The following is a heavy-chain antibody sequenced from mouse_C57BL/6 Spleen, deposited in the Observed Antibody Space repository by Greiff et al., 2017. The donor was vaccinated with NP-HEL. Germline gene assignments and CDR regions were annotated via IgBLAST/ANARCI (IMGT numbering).Heavy chain of an antibody. J-gene: IGHJ3*01. CDR3: ARGTTGFAY. CDR1: GYSFTSYY. V-gene: IGHV1-66*01. D-gene: IGHD2-14*01. Sequence: QVQLQQSGPELVKPGASVKISCKASGYSFTSYYIHWVTQRPGQGLEWIGWIYPGSGNTKYNEKFKGKATLTADTSSSTAYMQLSSLTSEDSAVYYCARGTTGFAYWGQGTLVTVSA. CDR2: IYPGSGNT.